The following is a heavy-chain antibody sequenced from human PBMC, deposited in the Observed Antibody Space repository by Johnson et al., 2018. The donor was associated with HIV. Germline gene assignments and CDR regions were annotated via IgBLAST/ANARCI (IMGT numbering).Heavy chain of an antibody. Sequence: QVQLVESGGGVVQPGRSLRLSCAASGFTFNSYGMHWVRQAPGKGLEWVAVIWYDGNNKYYADSVKGRFTISRDNSKNTLYLQMNSLQAEDTAVYYCAREELERDVFDIRGRGTRVIVSA. CDR2: IWYDGNNK. CDR3: AREELERDVFDI. J-gene: IGHJ3*02. V-gene: IGHV3-33*01. CDR1: GFTFNSYG. D-gene: IGHD1-1*01.